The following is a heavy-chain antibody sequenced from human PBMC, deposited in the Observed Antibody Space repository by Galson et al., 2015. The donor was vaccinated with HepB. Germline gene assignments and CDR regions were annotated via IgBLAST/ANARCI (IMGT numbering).Heavy chain of an antibody. D-gene: IGHD1-26*01. CDR1: GFTFSSYA. CDR3: AKDPMGATGYPLYYFDY. CDR2: ISGSGGST. V-gene: IGHV3-23*01. Sequence: SLRLSCAASGFTFSSYAMSWVRQAPGKGLEWVSAISGSGGSTYYADSVKGRFTISRDNSKNTLYLQMNSLRAEDTAVYYCAKDPMGATGYPLYYFDYWGQGTLVTVSS. J-gene: IGHJ4*02.